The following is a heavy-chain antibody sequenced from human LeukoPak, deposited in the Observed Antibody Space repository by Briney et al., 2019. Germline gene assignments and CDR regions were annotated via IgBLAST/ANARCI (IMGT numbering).Heavy chain of an antibody. CDR1: GGSISSHY. CDR3: ARGEEEYSSSWYLFAIGTLGVAFDY. J-gene: IGHJ4*02. V-gene: IGHV4-59*11. CDR2: IYYSRST. Sequence: PSETLSLTCTVSGGSISSHYWSWIRQPPGKGLEWIGYIYYSRSTNYNPSLKSRVTISVDTSKNQFSLKLSSVTAADTAVYYCARGEEEYSSSWYLFAIGTLGVAFDYWGQGTLVTVSS. D-gene: IGHD6-13*01.